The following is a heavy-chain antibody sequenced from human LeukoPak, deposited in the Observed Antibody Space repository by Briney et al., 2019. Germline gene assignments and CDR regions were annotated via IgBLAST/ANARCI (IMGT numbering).Heavy chain of an antibody. Sequence: GGSLRLSCAASGFIFSNYAMHWVRQAPGKGLEWVAFIPYDGNSEYYADSVKGRFTISRDNSKNTLYLQMNSLRAEDTAVYYCARGGPTGAIDDWGQGTLVTVSS. V-gene: IGHV3-30*02. CDR1: GFIFSNYA. D-gene: IGHD1-1*01. CDR2: IPYDGNSE. CDR3: ARGGPTGAIDD. J-gene: IGHJ4*02.